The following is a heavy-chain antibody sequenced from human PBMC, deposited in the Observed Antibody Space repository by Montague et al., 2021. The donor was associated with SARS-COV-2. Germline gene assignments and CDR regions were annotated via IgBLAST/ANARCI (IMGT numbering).Heavy chain of an antibody. CDR3: ARGRDGRGYSFGYYYFDL. CDR1: GSSVSPYY. V-gene: IGHV4-59*02. Sequence: SETLSLTCTISGSSVSPYYWSWIRQPPGKGLEWIGYMHYRGSTNYNPSLESRVTMSLDTSENQFSLKLTSVTAAEAAVYFCARGRDGRGYSFGYYYFDLWGQGTLVTVSS. CDR2: MHYRGST. J-gene: IGHJ4*02. D-gene: IGHD5-18*01.